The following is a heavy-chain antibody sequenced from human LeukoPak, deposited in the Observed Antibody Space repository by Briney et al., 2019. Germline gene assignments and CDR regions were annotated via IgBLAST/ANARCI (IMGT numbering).Heavy chain of an antibody. D-gene: IGHD3/OR15-3a*01. J-gene: IGHJ4*02. V-gene: IGHV4-61*01. CDR2: IYYSGST. CDR3: ASGLRAPPPFDY. CDR1: GGSISSSSYY. Sequence: SETLSLTCTVSGGSISSSSYYWSWIRQPPGKGLEWIGYIYYSGSTNYNPSLKSRVTISVDTSKNQFSLKLSSVTAADTAVYYCASGLRAPPPFDYWGQGTLVTVSS.